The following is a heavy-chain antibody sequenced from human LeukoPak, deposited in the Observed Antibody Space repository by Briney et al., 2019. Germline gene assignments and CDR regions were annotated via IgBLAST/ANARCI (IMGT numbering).Heavy chain of an antibody. CDR1: GGSINNYY. V-gene: IGHV4-59*01. J-gene: IGHJ2*01. CDR3: ARAGYDILTSSGVAFDL. D-gene: IGHD3-9*01. CDR2: IYYSGST. Sequence: ASETLSLTCTVSGGSINNYYWSWIRQPPGEGLEWIGYIYYSGSTNYNPSLKSRVTISLDTSKNQFSLRLSSVTAADTAVYYCARAGYDILTSSGVAFDLWGRGTLVTVSS.